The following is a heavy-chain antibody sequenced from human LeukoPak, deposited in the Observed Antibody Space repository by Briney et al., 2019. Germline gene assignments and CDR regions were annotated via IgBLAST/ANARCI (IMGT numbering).Heavy chain of an antibody. CDR2: TYYRSKWYN. Sequence: SQTLSLTCAISGDSVSSNSAAWNWIRQSPSRGLEWLGRTYYRSKWYNDYAVSVKSRITINPDTSKNQFSLQLNSVTPEDTAVYYCARGQRHLGYYYYYYMDVWGKGTTVTVSS. J-gene: IGHJ6*03. D-gene: IGHD3-16*01. CDR3: ARGQRHLGYYYYYYMDV. V-gene: IGHV6-1*01. CDR1: GDSVSSNSAA.